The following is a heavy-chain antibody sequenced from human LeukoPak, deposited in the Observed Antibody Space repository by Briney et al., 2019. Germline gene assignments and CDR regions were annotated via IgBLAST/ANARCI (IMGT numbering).Heavy chain of an antibody. Sequence: GGSLRLSCAASGFTVSTNYMSWVRQAPGKGLEWVSVIYSGDTTFYADSVRGKFTISRDNSKNTLYLQMNSPRAEDTAVYYCARGGGSGYYGFGYWGQGTLVTVSS. V-gene: IGHV3-66*01. CDR2: IYSGDTT. J-gene: IGHJ4*02. D-gene: IGHD3-3*01. CDR1: GFTVSTNY. CDR3: ARGGGSGYYGFGY.